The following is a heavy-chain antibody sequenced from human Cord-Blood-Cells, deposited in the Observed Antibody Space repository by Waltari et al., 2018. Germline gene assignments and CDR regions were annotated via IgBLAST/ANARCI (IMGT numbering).Heavy chain of an antibody. CDR3: ARTPTYYYDSSGYYYDY. CDR1: GGSFSGYY. D-gene: IGHD3-22*01. CDR2: INHSGST. J-gene: IGHJ4*02. Sequence: QVQLQQWGAGLLKPSETLSLPCAVYGGSFSGYYWSWIRQPPGKGLEWIGEINHSGSTNYNPSLKSRVTISVDTSKNQFSLKLSSVTAADTAVYYCARTPTYYYDSSGYYYDYWGQGTLVTVSS. V-gene: IGHV4-34*01.